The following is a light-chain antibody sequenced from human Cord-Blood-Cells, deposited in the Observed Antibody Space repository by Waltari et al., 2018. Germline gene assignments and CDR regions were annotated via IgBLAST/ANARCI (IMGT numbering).Light chain of an antibody. CDR2: EVS. CDR3: SSYAGSNNLV. CDR1: SSDAGGYNY. V-gene: IGLV2-8*01. Sequence: SALTHPPSASGSPGQSVTIPCTGTSSDAGGYNYVSWYQQHPGKAPKLMIYEVSKRPSGVPDRFSGSKSGNTASLTVSGLQAEDEADYYCSSYAGSNNLVFGGGTKLTVL. J-gene: IGLJ2*01.